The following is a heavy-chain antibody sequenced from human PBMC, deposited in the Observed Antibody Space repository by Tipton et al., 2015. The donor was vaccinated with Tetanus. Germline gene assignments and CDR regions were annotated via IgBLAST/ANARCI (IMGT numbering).Heavy chain of an antibody. CDR2: IHQTGTI. CDR3: ARGPLRFFDH. CDR1: GGSFNGYY. Sequence: LRLSCVVYGGSFNGYYWNWIRQSPGKGLEWIGEIHQTGTINYNPSLKSRVSISLDMAKNQFSLRLTSVTAADTAMYYCARGPLRFFDHWGQGTLVTVSS. J-gene: IGHJ1*01. V-gene: IGHV4-34*01.